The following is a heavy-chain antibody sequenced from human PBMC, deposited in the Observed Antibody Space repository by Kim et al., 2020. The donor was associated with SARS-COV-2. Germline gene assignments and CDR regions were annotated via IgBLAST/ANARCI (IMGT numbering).Heavy chain of an antibody. CDR3: ARGRYSSSWSRWFDP. CDR1: GYTFTSYY. V-gene: IGHV1-8*01. CDR2: MNPNSGNT. J-gene: IGHJ5*02. D-gene: IGHD6-13*01. Sequence: ASVKVSCKASGYTFTSYYINWVRQATGQGLEWMGWMNPNSGNTGYAQKFQGRVTMTRNTSISTAYMELSSLRSEDTAVYYCARGRYSSSWSRWFDPWGQGTLVTVSS.